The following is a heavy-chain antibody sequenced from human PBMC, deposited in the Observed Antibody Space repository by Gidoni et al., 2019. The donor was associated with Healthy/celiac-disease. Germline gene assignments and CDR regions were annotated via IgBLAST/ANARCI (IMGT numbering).Heavy chain of an antibody. D-gene: IGHD6-6*01. Sequence: QVQLQESGQGLVKPSQTLSLTCTVSGCSISSGGYSWSWIRQHPGKGLEWIGYIYYSGSTYYNPSLKSRVTISVDTSKNQFSLKLSSVTAADTAVYYCARAAIEYSSSPPSAYYYGMDVWGQGTTVTVSS. J-gene: IGHJ6*02. CDR3: ARAAIEYSSSPPSAYYYGMDV. V-gene: IGHV4-31*03. CDR1: GCSISSGGYS. CDR2: IYYSGST.